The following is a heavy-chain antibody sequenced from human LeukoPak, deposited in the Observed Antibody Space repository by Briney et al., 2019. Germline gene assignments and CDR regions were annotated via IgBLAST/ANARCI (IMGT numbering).Heavy chain of an antibody. J-gene: IGHJ2*01. CDR1: GLTLSIYY. V-gene: IGHV3-53*01. D-gene: IGHD3-3*02. CDR3: ARVGDHFHWNLDL. Sequence: GGSLRLSCAASGLTLSIYYMNWVRQAPGQGLEWVSIIYSGGTTYYADSVKGRFTISRDTSKNTLSLQMNNLRAEDTAVYFCARVGDHFHWNLDLWGRGTLVTVSS. CDR2: IYSGGTT.